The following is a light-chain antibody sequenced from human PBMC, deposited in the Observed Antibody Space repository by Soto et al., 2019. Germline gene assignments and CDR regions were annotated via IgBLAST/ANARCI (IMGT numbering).Light chain of an antibody. CDR2: DAS. CDR3: QQYNNWPRT. J-gene: IGKJ1*01. V-gene: IGKV3D-15*01. Sequence: EIVMTQSPATLSVSPGERATLSCMASQTVSNNYLAWYQQKAGQAPRLVIYDASTRATGIPDRFSGSGSGTDFTLTISSLQSEDFAVYYCQQYNNWPRTFGQGTKVDIK. CDR1: QTVSNN.